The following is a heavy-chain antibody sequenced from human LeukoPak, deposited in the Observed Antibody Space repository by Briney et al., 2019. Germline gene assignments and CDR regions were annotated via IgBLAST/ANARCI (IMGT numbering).Heavy chain of an antibody. CDR1: GFTFSSYT. CDR3: AREVEAFDI. CDR2: ISYNGYNK. J-gene: IGHJ3*02. V-gene: IGHV3-30-3*01. Sequence: GSLRLSCAAPGFTFSSYTMHWVRQAPGKGLEWVAVISYNGYNKYYADSVKGRFTISRDNSKKTLYLQMSSLRGEDTAVYYCAREVEAFDIWGQGTMVTVSS.